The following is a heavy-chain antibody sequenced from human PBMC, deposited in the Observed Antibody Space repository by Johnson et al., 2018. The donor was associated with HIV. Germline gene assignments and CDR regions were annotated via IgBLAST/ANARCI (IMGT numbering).Heavy chain of an antibody. V-gene: IGHV3-53*01. CDR3: ARLIWGGGFDI. Sequence: MLLVESGGGLIQPGGSLRLSCAASDFTVSGNYMSWVRQAPGKGLERVSLIHSGGTTFYADSVRGRFTISRENAKNSLYLQMNSLRAEDTAVYYCARLIWGGGFDIWGQGTIVTVSS. CDR2: IHSGGTT. J-gene: IGHJ3*02. CDR1: DFTVSGNY. D-gene: IGHD3-16*01.